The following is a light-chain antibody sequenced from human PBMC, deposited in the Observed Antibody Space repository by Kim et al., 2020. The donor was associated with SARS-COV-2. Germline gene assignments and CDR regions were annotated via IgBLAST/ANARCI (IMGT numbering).Light chain of an antibody. Sequence: ASVNLTCTRSSGHSSYAIAWHQQQPEKGPRYLMTLNSDGSHSKGDGIPDRFSGSSSGAARYLTSSSLQSEDEADYYCQTWGTGVWVFGGGTQLTVL. CDR2: LNSDGSH. CDR3: QTWGTGVWV. CDR1: SGHSSYA. J-gene: IGLJ3*02. V-gene: IGLV4-69*01.